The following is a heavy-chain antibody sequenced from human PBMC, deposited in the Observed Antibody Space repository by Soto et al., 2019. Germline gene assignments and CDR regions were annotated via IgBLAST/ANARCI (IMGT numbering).Heavy chain of an antibody. CDR2: IYYSGST. J-gene: IGHJ6*02. Sequence: QVQLQESGPGLVKPSETLSLTCTVSGGSISSYYWSWIRQPPGKGLEWIGYIYYSGSTNYNPSLKSRVTIAVDTSNNHFSLKLSSVTAAYTAVYYCARDHQPSGIAAAWSGMEVWGQGTTVTVSS. V-gene: IGHV4-59*01. CDR3: ARDHQPSGIAAAWSGMEV. CDR1: GGSISSYY. D-gene: IGHD6-13*01.